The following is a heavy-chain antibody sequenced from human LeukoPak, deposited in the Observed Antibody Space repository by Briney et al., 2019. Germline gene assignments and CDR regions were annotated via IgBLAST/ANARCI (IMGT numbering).Heavy chain of an antibody. CDR2: IYNSGSTNYN. D-gene: IGHD2-8*01. CDR1: GGSISGHY. V-gene: IGHV4-59*08. Sequence: SETLSLTRTVSGGSISGHYWSWLRQSPGKGLEWIAYIYNSGSTNYNNYNPSLKSRVIMSMDTSKNQLSLIVSSVTAADTAVYYCARHTTGRALGDFDYWGQGTLVTASA. CDR3: ARHTTGRALGDFDY. J-gene: IGHJ4*02.